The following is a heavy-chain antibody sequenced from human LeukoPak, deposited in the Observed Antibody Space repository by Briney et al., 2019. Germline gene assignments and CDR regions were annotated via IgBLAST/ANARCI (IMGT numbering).Heavy chain of an antibody. CDR2: INTNTGNP. D-gene: IGHD1-1*01. J-gene: IGHJ5*02. V-gene: IGHV7-4-1*02. CDR1: GYSFNTYA. Sequence: GASVKVSCKASGYSFNTYAMNWVRQAPGQGLEWMGWINTNTGNPTYAQGFTGRFVFSLDTSVSTAYLQISSLKADDTAVYYCARALNGNWFDPWGQGTLVTVSS. CDR3: ARALNGNWFDP.